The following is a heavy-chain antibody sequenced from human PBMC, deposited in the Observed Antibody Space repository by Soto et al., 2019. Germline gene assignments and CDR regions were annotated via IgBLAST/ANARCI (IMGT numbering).Heavy chain of an antibody. J-gene: IGHJ4*02. D-gene: IGHD3-10*01. CDR2: INHSGST. CDR1: GGSFSGYY. V-gene: IGHV4-34*01. Sequence: QVQLQQWGAGLLKPSETLSLTCAVYGGSFSGYYWSWIRQPPGKGLEWIGEINHSGSTNYNPSLKSRVIISVDTSKNQFSLKLSSVTAADTAVYYCARVRYYGSGSYYNGVYWGQGTLVTVSS. CDR3: ARVRYYGSGSYYNGVY.